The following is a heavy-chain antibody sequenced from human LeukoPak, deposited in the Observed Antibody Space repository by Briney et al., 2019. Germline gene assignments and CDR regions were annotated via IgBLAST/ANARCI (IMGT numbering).Heavy chain of an antibody. CDR1: GFTVSSNY. J-gene: IGHJ4*02. CDR3: ARDCSGGSCYPGDY. Sequence: GGSLRLSCAASGFTVSSNYMSWVRQAPGKGLEWVSVIYSGGSTYYADSVKGRFTISRDNSKNTLYLQMNSLRAEDTAVYYCARDCSGGSCYPGDYWGQGTLVTVSS. CDR2: IYSGGST. V-gene: IGHV3-53*01. D-gene: IGHD2-15*01.